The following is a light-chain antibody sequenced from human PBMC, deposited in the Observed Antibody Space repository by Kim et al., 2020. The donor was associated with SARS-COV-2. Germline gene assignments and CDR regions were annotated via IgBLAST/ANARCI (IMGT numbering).Light chain of an antibody. CDR1: SDTSATNY. V-gene: IGLV6-57*04. Sequence: NFMLTQPHSVSESPGKTVTIPCTRTSDTSATNYVQWYQQRPGRAPTTVIYEDYQRPSGVPDRSSASIDISSNSASLTISGLKTEDEADYYCQSYDSSTWVFGGGTQLTVL. CDR2: EDY. J-gene: IGLJ3*02. CDR3: QSYDSSTWV.